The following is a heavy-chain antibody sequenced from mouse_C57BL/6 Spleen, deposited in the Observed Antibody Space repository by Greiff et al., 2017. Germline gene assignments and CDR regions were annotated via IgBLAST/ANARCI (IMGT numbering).Heavy chain of an antibody. CDR2: IYPGSGSP. Sequence: QVQLKQPGAELVKPGASVKMSCKASGYTFTSYWITWVKQRPGQGLEWIGDIYPGSGSPNYNEKFKSKATLTVDTSSSTAYMQLSSLTSEDSAVYYCARGPYYYGSSYDFDVWGTGTTVTGSS. CDR3: ARGPYYYGSSYDFDV. V-gene: IGHV1-55*01. J-gene: IGHJ1*03. D-gene: IGHD1-1*01. CDR1: GYTFTSYW.